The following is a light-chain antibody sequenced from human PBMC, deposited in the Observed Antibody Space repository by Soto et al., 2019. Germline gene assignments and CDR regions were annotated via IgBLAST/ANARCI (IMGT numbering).Light chain of an antibody. CDR1: SSNIGGNT. J-gene: IGLJ3*02. Sequence: QSVLTQPPSASGTPGQRVTISCSGSSSNIGGNTVNWYQQLPGTAPKLLIYSNNQRPSGVPDRFSGSKSGTSASLAISGLQSEDEADYYCAAWDDSLNALVFGGGTKVTVL. CDR2: SNN. CDR3: AAWDDSLNALV. V-gene: IGLV1-44*01.